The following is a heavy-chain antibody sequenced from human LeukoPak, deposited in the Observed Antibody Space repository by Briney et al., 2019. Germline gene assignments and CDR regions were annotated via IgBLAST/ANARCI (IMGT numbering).Heavy chain of an antibody. J-gene: IGHJ4*02. CDR1: GGSFRGYY. V-gene: IGHV4-34*01. CDR2: INHSGST. Sequence: SETLSLTCAVYGGSFRGYYWSWIRQPPGKGLEWIGEINHSGSTNYNPSLKSRVTISVDTSKNQFSLKLSSVTAADTAVYYCARGGYYDFWSGYYTYFDYWGQGTLVTVSS. CDR3: ARGGYYDFWSGYYTYFDY. D-gene: IGHD3-3*01.